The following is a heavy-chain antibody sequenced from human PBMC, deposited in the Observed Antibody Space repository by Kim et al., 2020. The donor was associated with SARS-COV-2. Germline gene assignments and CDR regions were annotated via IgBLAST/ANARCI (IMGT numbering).Heavy chain of an antibody. V-gene: IGHV3-66*02. J-gene: IGHJ5*02. Sequence: GGSLRLSCVASGFIVSNNYMSWVRQAPGKGLEWVSVIHSGGSTYYADSVKGRFTISRDNSKNTLFLQMNSLRAGDTAVYHCSKDPGYSSGVDFYHWGQGILVTVAS. CDR3: SKDPGYSSGVDFYH. D-gene: IGHD5-12*01. CDR2: IHSGGST. CDR1: GFIVSNNY.